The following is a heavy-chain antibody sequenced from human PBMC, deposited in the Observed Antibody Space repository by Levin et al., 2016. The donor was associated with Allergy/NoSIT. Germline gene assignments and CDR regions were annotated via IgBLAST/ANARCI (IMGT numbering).Heavy chain of an antibody. CDR3: AIEEVVTPDYGMDV. V-gene: IGHV1-69*13. Sequence: SVKVSCKASGGTFSSYAISWVRQAPGQGLEWMGGIIPIFGTANYAQKFQGRVTITADESTSTAYMELSSLRSEDTAVYYCAIEEVVTPDYGMDVWGQGTTVTVSS. J-gene: IGHJ6*02. CDR1: GGTFSSYA. CDR2: IIPIFGTA. D-gene: IGHD2-21*02.